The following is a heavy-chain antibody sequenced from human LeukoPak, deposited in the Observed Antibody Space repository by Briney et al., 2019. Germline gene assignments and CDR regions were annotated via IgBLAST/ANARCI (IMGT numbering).Heavy chain of an antibody. CDR3: ARLEAAAAGSASFDY. J-gene: IGHJ4*02. D-gene: IGHD6-13*01. V-gene: IGHV4-34*01. CDR2: INHSGST. Sequence: SETLSLTCAVYGGSFSGYYWSWIRQPPGKGLEWIGEINHSGSTNYNPSLKSRVTISVDTSKNQFSLKLSSETAADTAVYYCARLEAAAAGSASFDYWGQGTLVTVSS. CDR1: GGSFSGYY.